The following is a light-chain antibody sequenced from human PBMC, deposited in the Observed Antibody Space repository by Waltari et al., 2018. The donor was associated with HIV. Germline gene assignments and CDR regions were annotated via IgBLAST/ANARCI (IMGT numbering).Light chain of an antibody. CDR2: GAS. CDR3: QQSYDMHT. V-gene: IGKV1-39*01. J-gene: IGKJ2*01. CDR1: QRLTDY. Sequence: IQMTQSQPSLSASVGDPVTITCRASQRLTDYLNWYQQKPGKAPKRLIYGASTWESGVPSRFSGSGSGRDFALTISSLQPDDFATYYCQQSYDMHTFGQGTKLDSK.